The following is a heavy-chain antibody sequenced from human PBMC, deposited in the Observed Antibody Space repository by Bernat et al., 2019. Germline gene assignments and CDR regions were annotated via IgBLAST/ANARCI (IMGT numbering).Heavy chain of an antibody. CDR1: GGSISSSSYY. V-gene: IGHV4-39*01. J-gene: IGHJ4*02. Sequence: QLQLQESGPGLVKPSETLSLTCTVSGGSISSSSYYWGWIRQPPGKGLEWIGSIHYSGSTYYNPSLKSRVTISVDTPKNQFSLKVSSVTAADTAVYYCATLLLVLRTIDYWGQGTLVTVSS. CDR2: IHYSGST. CDR3: ATLLLVLRTIDY. D-gene: IGHD6-13*01.